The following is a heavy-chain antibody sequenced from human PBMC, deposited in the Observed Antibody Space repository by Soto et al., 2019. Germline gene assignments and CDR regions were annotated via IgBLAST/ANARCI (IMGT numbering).Heavy chain of an antibody. V-gene: IGHV4-30-4*01. D-gene: IGHD5-12*01. CDR1: GGSISSGDYY. CDR3: VRGRDGYHYSPSYYFDY. Sequence: SETLSLTXTVSGGSISSGDYYWSWIRQPPGKGLEWIGYIYYSGSTYYNPSLKSRVTISVDTSKNQFSLKLSSVTAADTAVYYCVRGRDGYHYSPSYYFDYWGQGTLVTVSS. J-gene: IGHJ4*02. CDR2: IYYSGST.